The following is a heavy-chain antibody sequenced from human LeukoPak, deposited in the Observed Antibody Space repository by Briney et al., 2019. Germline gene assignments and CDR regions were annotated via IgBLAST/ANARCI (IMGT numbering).Heavy chain of an antibody. V-gene: IGHV4/OR15-8*02. J-gene: IGHJ4*02. CDR2: ISLAGQT. D-gene: IGHD1-26*01. CDR1: GGSISGTNW. CDR3: SRESGPFCPFGY. Sequence: SETLSLTCGVSGGSISGTNWWSWVRQPPGQGLEWIGEISLAGQTNYNPSLNGRVTMSLDKSSNQLSLHLTSVTAADTATYFCSRESGPFCPFGYWGQGTLVIVSS.